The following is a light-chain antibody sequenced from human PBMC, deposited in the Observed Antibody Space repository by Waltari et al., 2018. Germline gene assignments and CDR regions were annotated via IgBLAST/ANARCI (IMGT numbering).Light chain of an antibody. Sequence: EIVMTQSPATLSLSPGERATLSCRASQSVSSNLAWYQQKPGQAPRLLIVEASTRATGIPARFSGSGSGTEFTLTISSLQSEDFAVYFCQQYNYWRTYGQGTKVEIK. V-gene: IGKV3-15*01. CDR1: QSVSSN. CDR2: EAS. J-gene: IGKJ1*01. CDR3: QQYNYWRT.